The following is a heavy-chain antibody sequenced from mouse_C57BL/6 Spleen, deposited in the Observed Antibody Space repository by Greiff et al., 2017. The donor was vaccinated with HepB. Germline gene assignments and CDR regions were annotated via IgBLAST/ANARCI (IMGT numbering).Heavy chain of an antibody. CDR1: GFTFSSYA. V-gene: IGHV5-4*01. CDR3: AREGGYGYFDV. Sequence: DVQLVESGGGLVKPGGSLKLSCAASGFTFSSYAMSWVRQTPEKRLEWVATISDGGSYTYYPDNVKGRFTISRDNAKNNLYLQMSHLKSEDTAMYYCAREGGYGYFDVWGTETTVTVSS. J-gene: IGHJ1*03. CDR2: ISDGGSYT.